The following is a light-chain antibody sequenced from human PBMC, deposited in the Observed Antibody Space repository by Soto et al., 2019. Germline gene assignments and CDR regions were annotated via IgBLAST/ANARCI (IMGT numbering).Light chain of an antibody. CDR2: EDS. CDR1: KLGDKY. CDR3: QAWDSSTAV. Sequence: SYELTQPPSVSVSPGQTASITCSGDKLGDKYACWYQQKPGQSPVLVIYEDSKWPSGIPERFSGSNSGNTATLTIRGTQAMDEADYYCQAWDSSTAVFGGGTKLTVL. V-gene: IGLV3-1*01. J-gene: IGLJ2*01.